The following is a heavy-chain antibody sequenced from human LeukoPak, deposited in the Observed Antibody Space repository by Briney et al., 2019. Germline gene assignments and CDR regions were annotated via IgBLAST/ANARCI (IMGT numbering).Heavy chain of an antibody. J-gene: IGHJ6*02. CDR1: GFTFDDYA. D-gene: IGHD3-3*01. Sequence: PGGSLRLSCAASGFTFDDYAMHWVRQAPGKGLEWVSLISWDGGSTYYADSVKGRFTISRDNSKNSLYLQMNSLRAEDTALYYCAKGFSVLASNHYFYYYGMDVWGQGTTVTVSS. CDR2: ISWDGGST. V-gene: IGHV3-43D*03. CDR3: AKGFSVLASNHYFYYYGMDV.